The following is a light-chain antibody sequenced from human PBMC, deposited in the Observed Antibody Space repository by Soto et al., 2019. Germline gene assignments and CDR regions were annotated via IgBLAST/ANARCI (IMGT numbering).Light chain of an antibody. CDR3: QQRSDWPIT. J-gene: IGKJ5*01. V-gene: IGKV3-11*01. CDR2: DAS. CDR1: QSVSRY. Sequence: EVVLTQSPATLSLSPGERATLSCRASQSVSRYLAWYQQKPGQAPRLLIFDASNRATGIPARLSASGSGTDFSLTISSLESEDSAVYYCQQRSDWPITFGQGTRLDIK.